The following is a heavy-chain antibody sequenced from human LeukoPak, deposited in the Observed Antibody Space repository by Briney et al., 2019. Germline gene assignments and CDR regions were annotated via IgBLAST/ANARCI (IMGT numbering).Heavy chain of an antibody. Sequence: GGSLRLSCAASGFSLSKYWMSWVRQAPEKGLEWVANINQDVSEKYYVDSVKGRFTISRDNADNSLYLQMNNLKAEDTAVYYCARYGNGEWLAHYSFEIWGQGTMVTVSS. D-gene: IGHD6-19*01. CDR3: ARYGNGEWLAHYSFEI. CDR1: GFSLSKYW. V-gene: IGHV3-7*01. J-gene: IGHJ3*02. CDR2: INQDVSEK.